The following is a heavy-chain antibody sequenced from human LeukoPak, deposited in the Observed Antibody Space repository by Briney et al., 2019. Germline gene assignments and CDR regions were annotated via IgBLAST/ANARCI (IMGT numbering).Heavy chain of an antibody. V-gene: IGHV3-23*01. CDR1: GFTFSSYG. Sequence: GGSLRLSCAASGFTFSSYGMSWVRQAPGKGLEWVSAISGSGGSTYYADSVKGRFTISRDNSKNTLYLQMNSLRAEDTAVYYCARDKPSRWLTPRDYYCMDVWGKGTTVTVSS. D-gene: IGHD6-19*01. CDR2: ISGSGGST. CDR3: ARDKPSRWLTPRDYYCMDV. J-gene: IGHJ6*03.